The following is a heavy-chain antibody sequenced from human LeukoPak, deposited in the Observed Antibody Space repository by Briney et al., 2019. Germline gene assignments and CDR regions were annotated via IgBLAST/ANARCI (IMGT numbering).Heavy chain of an antibody. CDR1: GYTFTSYD. J-gene: IGHJ4*02. V-gene: IGHV1-8*01. CDR3: ARGIRFTGRVFDY. Sequence: ASVKVSCKASGYTFTSYDINWVRQATGQGLEWMGWMNPNSGNTGYAQKFQGRVTMTRNTSISTAYMELSSLGSEDTAVYYSARGIRFTGRVFDYWGQGTLVTVSS. D-gene: IGHD3-10*01. CDR2: MNPNSGNT.